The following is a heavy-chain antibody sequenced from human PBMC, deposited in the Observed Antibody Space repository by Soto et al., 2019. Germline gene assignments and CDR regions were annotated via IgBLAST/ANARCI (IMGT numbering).Heavy chain of an antibody. Sequence: QMQLVQSGPEVKKPGTSVKVSCKASGFTFTSSAVQWVRQARGQRLEWIGWIVVGSGNTNYAQKFQERVTITRDMSTSTAYMELSSLRSEDTAVYYCAADEAYNWTYGNWFDPWGQGTLVTVSS. J-gene: IGHJ5*02. CDR2: IVVGSGNT. CDR3: AADEAYNWTYGNWFDP. CDR1: GFTFTSSA. D-gene: IGHD1-7*01. V-gene: IGHV1-58*01.